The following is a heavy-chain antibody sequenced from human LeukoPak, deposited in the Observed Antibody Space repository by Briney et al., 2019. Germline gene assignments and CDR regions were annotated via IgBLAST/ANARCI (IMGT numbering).Heavy chain of an antibody. D-gene: IGHD5-12*01. J-gene: IGHJ4*02. Sequence: GGSLRLSCAASGFTFSSYGMHWVRQAPGKGLEWVAFIRYDGSNKYYADSVKGRFTISRDNSKNTLYLQINSLRAEDTAVYYCAKETRGSYSDYWGQGTLVTVSS. CDR2: IRYDGSNK. V-gene: IGHV3-30*02. CDR1: GFTFSSYG. CDR3: AKETRGSYSDY.